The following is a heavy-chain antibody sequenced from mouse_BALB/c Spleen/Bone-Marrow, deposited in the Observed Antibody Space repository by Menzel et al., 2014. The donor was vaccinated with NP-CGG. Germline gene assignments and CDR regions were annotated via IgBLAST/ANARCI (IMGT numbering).Heavy chain of an antibody. CDR1: GFSLTTYD. J-gene: IGHJ2*01. V-gene: IGHV2-9-2*01. CDR3: IRVLDY. Sequence: VQVVESGPGLVAPSQSLSITCTVSGFSLTTYDIGWIHQSPGKGLEWLGVIWSGGGTNYNSAFMSRLSITKDNSRSXVFLKMNSLQTDDTAIYYCIRVLDYWGQGTTLTVSS. CDR2: IWSGGGT.